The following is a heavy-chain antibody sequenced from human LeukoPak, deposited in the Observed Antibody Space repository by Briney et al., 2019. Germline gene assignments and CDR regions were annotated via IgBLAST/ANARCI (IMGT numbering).Heavy chain of an antibody. CDR3: ARDDSYGP. D-gene: IGHD5-18*01. V-gene: IGHV1-2*02. CDR1: GYTFTGYY. Sequence: ASVKVSCKASGYTFTGYYIHWVRQAPGQGLEWMGWINPKSGGTNYAQKFQGRVTMTRDTSITTAYMELSRLRSDDTAVYYCARDDSYGPWGQGTLVTVSS. CDR2: INPKSGGT. J-gene: IGHJ5*02.